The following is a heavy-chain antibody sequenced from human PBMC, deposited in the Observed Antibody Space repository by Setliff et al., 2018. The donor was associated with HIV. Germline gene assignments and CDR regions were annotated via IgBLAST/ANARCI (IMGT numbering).Heavy chain of an antibody. CDR1: RSTFNSHT. V-gene: IGHV1-69*02. CDR2: IIPILGVA. CDR3: VRGVQSPPHYSYYYMDV. D-gene: IGHD3-3*01. Sequence: SVKVSCKASRSTFNSHTINWVRQAPGQGLDWMGRIIPILGVANYAQRFQGKVTITTDKSTSTAYMELTSLRFDDTAMYYCVRGVQSPPHYSYYYMDVWGEGTMVTVS. J-gene: IGHJ6*03.